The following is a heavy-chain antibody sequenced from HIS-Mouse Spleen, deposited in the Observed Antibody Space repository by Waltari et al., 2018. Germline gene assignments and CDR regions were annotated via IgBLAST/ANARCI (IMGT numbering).Heavy chain of an antibody. J-gene: IGHJ2*01. Sequence: QLQLQESGPGLVKPSETLSLTCTVSGGSISSSSYYWGWIRQPPGKGLEWIGSIYYGGSTYDNPALKSRVTISVDTSKNQFSLKLSSVTAADTAVYYCAREIPYSSSWYDWYFDLWGRGTLVTVSS. V-gene: IGHV4-39*07. CDR2: IYYGGST. CDR1: GGSISSSSYY. CDR3: AREIPYSSSWYDWYFDL. D-gene: IGHD6-13*01.